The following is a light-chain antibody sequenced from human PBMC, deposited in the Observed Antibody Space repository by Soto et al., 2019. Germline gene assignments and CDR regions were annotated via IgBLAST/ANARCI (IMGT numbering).Light chain of an antibody. J-gene: IGKJ2*01. CDR1: QGISNY. CDR2: GAF. CDR3: QKYNSAPYA. Sequence: DIQMTQSPSSLSASVGDRVTITCRASQGISNYLAWYQQRPGQVPKLLIYGAFTLQSGVPSRFSGSGSGTDFTLTISSLQPEYVATYYCQKYNSAPYAFGQGTKLEIK. V-gene: IGKV1-27*01.